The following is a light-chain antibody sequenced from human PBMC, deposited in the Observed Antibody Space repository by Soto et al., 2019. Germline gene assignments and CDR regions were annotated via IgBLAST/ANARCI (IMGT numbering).Light chain of an antibody. J-gene: IGLJ2*01. CDR2: DVS. V-gene: IGLV2-14*01. CDR3: SSYTSSSTLV. CDR1: SSDIGSYNY. Sequence: QSALTQPASVSGSPGQSITISCTGTSSDIGSYNYVSWYQQHPGKAPKLMIYDVSNRPSGVSDLFSGSKSDNTASLTISGLQAEDEADYYCSSYTSSSTLVFGGGTKLTVL.